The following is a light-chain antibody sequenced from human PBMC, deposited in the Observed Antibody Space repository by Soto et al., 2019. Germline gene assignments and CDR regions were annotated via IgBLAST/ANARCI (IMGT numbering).Light chain of an antibody. CDR3: QQRTNWRIT. Sequence: EIVMKKSPATLSVSPGERATLSCRASQSVSILLAWYQQKPGQDPRILIYDTSNRATDIPPRFSRSGSGTDFTLTISSLEPEELAVYDCQQRTNWRITVGQLTRLEIK. J-gene: IGKJ5*01. CDR2: DTS. CDR1: QSVSIL. V-gene: IGKV3-11*01.